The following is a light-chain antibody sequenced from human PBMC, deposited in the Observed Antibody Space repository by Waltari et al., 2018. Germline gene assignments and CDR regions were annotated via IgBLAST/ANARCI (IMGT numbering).Light chain of an antibody. CDR2: AAS. CDR3: QQYYSTLWT. V-gene: IGKV1-NL1*01. CDR1: QGISNS. J-gene: IGKJ1*01. Sequence: DIQMTQSPSSLSASVGDRVTITCRASQGISNSLAWYQQKPGKAPKLLLYAASRLESGVPSRFSGSGSGTDYTLTISSLQPEDFATYYCQQYYSTLWTFGQWTKVEIK.